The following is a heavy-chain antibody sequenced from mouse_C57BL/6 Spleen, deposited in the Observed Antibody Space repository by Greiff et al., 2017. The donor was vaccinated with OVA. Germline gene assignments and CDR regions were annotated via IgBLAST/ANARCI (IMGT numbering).Heavy chain of an antibody. CDR2: IYPGDGDT. CDR3: ARWAYYGSSLDY. CDR1: GYAFSSYW. D-gene: IGHD1-1*01. Sequence: QVQLQQSGAELVKPGASVKISCKASGYAFSSYWMNWVKQRPGKGLEWIGQIYPGDGDTNYNGKFKGKATLTADKSSSTAYMQLSSLTSEDSAVYFCARWAYYGSSLDYWGQGTTLTVSS. V-gene: IGHV1-80*01. J-gene: IGHJ2*01.